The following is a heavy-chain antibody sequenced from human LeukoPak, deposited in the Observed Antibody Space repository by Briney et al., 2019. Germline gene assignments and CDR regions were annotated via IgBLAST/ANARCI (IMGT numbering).Heavy chain of an antibody. D-gene: IGHD2-2*01. Sequence: GGSLRLSCAASGFTFRSYGMYWVRQAPGKGLEWVAFIRYDGSNKYYADSVKGRFTISRDNSKNTLYLQMNGLRPEDTAVYHCVKGPYPSYAYPDYFDYWGQGTLVTVSS. J-gene: IGHJ4*02. CDR1: GFTFRSYG. V-gene: IGHV3-30*02. CDR2: IRYDGSNK. CDR3: VKGPYPSYAYPDYFDY.